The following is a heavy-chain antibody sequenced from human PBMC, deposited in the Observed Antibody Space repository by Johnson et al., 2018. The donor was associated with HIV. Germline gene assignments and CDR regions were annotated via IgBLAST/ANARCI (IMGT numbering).Heavy chain of an antibody. D-gene: IGHD4-23*01. Sequence: QVQLVESGGGVVQPGRSLRLSCAASGFTFSSYAMHWVRQAPGKGLEWVAVISYAGTNTYYADSVKGRFTISRDNSKNTLYLQMNSLRAEDTAVYYCARSSTVVTPHDIWGQGTMVTVSS. CDR1: GFTFSSYA. J-gene: IGHJ3*02. CDR2: ISYAGTNT. CDR3: ARSSTVVTPHDI. V-gene: IGHV3-30*04.